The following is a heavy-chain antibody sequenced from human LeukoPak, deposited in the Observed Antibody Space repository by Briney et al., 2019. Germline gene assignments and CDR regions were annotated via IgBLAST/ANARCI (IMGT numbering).Heavy chain of an antibody. CDR2: IYYSGST. CDR3: ARDFAPALGYDYVWGSYRQEGAFDI. J-gene: IGHJ3*02. V-gene: IGHV4-59*01. D-gene: IGHD3-16*02. Sequence: SETLSLTCTGSGGSISSYYWSWLRQPPGKGLEWIGYIYYSGSTNYNPSLKSRVTISVDTSKNQFSLKLSSVTAADTAVYYCARDFAPALGYDYVWGSYRQEGAFDIWGQGTMVTVSS. CDR1: GGSISSYY.